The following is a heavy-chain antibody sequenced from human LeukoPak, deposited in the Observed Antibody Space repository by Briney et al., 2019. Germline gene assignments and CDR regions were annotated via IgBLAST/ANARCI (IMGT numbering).Heavy chain of an antibody. CDR1: GFTFSDYY. CDR2: ISSSGSTI. V-gene: IGHV3-11*01. CDR3: ARDAAMTTVTTDY. Sequence: PGGSLRLSCAASGFTFSDYYMIWIRQAPGKGLEWVSYISSSGSTIYYADSVKGRFTISRDNAKNSLYPQMNSLRAEDTAVYYCARDAAMTTVTTDYWGQGTLVTVSS. J-gene: IGHJ4*02. D-gene: IGHD4-17*01.